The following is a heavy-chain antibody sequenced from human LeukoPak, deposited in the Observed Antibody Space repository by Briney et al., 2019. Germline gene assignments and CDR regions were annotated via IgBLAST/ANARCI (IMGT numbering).Heavy chain of an antibody. J-gene: IGHJ6*02. V-gene: IGHV3-15*07. CDR3: TTDYGSSISSYYYYGMVV. Sequence: GGSLRLSCAASGFTFSNAWMNWVRQAPGKGLEWVGRIKSKAYGGTIDYAAPVKGRYTISRDDSKNTLYLQMNSLKTEDTAVYYCTTDYGSSISSYYYYGMVVWGQGTTVTVSS. CDR2: IKSKAYGGTI. D-gene: IGHD2-21*01. CDR1: GFTFSNAW.